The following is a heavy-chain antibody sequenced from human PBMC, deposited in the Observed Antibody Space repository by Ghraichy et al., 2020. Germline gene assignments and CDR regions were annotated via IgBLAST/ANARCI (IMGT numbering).Heavy chain of an antibody. V-gene: IGHV3-15*01. J-gene: IGHJ4*02. Sequence: GGSLRLSCAASGFTFSNAWMSWVRQAPGKGLEWVGRIKSKTDGGTTDYAAPVKGRFTISRDDSKNTLYLQMNSLKTEDTAVYYCTTDFLYYYDSSGYYHSPLDYWGQGTLVTVSS. CDR3: TTDFLYYYDSSGYYHSPLDY. CDR1: GFTFSNAW. D-gene: IGHD3-22*01. CDR2: IKSKTDGGTT.